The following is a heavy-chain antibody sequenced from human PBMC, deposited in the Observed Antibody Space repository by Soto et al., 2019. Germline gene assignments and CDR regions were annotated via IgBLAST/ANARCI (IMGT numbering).Heavy chain of an antibody. CDR3: AIAARVGATTDYYYGMDV. J-gene: IGHJ6*02. D-gene: IGHD1-26*01. CDR1: GGTFSSYT. CDR2: IIPILGIA. Sequence: ASVKVSCKASGGTFSSYTISWVRQAPGQGLEWMGRIIPILGIANYAQKFQGRVTITADKSTSTAYMELSSLKSGDTAVYYCAIAARVGATTDYYYGMDVWGQGTTVTVSS. V-gene: IGHV1-69*02.